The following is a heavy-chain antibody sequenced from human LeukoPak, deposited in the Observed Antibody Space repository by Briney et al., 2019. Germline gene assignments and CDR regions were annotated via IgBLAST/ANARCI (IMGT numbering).Heavy chain of an antibody. CDR3: ARAGPLYDAFDI. CDR1: GGSISGYY. CDR2: IYSSGTT. Sequence: SETLSLTCTVSGGSISGYYWSWIRQPPGKGLEWIGYIYSSGTTNYNPSLKSQITISLDTSKNQFSLKLSSVTAADTAVYYCARAGPLYDAFDIWGQGTMVTVSS. V-gene: IGHV4-59*01. J-gene: IGHJ3*02.